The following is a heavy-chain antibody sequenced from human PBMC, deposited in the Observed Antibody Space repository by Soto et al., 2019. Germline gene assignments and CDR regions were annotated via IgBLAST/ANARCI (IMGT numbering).Heavy chain of an antibody. CDR3: ASKRADSSGYYFFDY. V-gene: IGHV3-7*01. Sequence: PGGSLRLSCAASGFTFSSYWMSWVRQAPGKGLEWVANIKQDGSEKYYVDSVKGRFTISRDNAKNSLYLQMDSLRAEDTAVYYCASKRADSSGYYFFDYWGQGTLVTVSS. CDR1: GFTFSSYW. CDR2: IKQDGSEK. J-gene: IGHJ4*02. D-gene: IGHD3-22*01.